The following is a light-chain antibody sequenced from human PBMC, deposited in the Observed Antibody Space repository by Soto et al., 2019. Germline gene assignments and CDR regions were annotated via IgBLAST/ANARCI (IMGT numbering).Light chain of an antibody. Sequence: EIVLTQSPGTLSLPPGERATLSCRASKSVSSSYLAWYQQKPGQAPRLLIYGASSRATGIPDRFSGSGSGTDFTLTISRLEPEDFAVYYCQQYGSSRTFGQGTKVDIK. CDR1: KSVSSSY. V-gene: IGKV3-20*01. CDR3: QQYGSSRT. J-gene: IGKJ1*01. CDR2: GAS.